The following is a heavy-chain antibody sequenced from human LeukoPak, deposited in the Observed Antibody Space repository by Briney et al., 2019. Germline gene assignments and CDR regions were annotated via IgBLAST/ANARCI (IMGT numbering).Heavy chain of an antibody. V-gene: IGHV1-18*01. CDR1: GYTFTSYG. Sequence: ASVKVSCKASGYTFTSYGISWVRQAPGQGLEWMGWISAYNGNTNYAQKLQGRVTMTTDTSTTTAYMELRSLRSDDTAVYYCSREFPFCGADCFSGVFDIWGQGTMVTVS. CDR3: SREFPFCGADCFSGVFDI. D-gene: IGHD2-21*02. J-gene: IGHJ3*02. CDR2: ISAYNGNT.